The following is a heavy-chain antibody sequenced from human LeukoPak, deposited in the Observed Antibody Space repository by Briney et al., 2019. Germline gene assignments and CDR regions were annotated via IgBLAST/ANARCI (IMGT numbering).Heavy chain of an antibody. CDR2: ISSSSSYI. J-gene: IGHJ4*02. CDR3: ARDASYSSGWYTFDY. CDR1: GFTFSSYS. Sequence: TPGGSLRLSCAASGFTFSSYSMNWVRQAPGKGLEWVSSISSSSSYIYYADSVKGRFTISRDNAKNSLYLQMNSLRAEDTAVYYCARDASYSSGWYTFDYWGQGTLVTVSS. D-gene: IGHD6-19*01. V-gene: IGHV3-21*01.